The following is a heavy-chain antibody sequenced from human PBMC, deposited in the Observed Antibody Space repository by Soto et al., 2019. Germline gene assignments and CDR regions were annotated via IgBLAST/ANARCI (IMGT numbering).Heavy chain of an antibody. CDR3: VQRGGSGYYVALDY. J-gene: IGHJ4*02. D-gene: IGHD3-22*01. Sequence: EVQLLESGGGLVQPGGSLRLSCVASGFTFSAYAMTWVRQAPGKGLEWVSGVSDSGGTTYYADSVKGRFTISRDNSKNTLYWQMISLRGEDTAVYYCVQRGGSGYYVALDYWGQGTLVTVSS. CDR1: GFTFSAYA. V-gene: IGHV3-23*01. CDR2: VSDSGGTT.